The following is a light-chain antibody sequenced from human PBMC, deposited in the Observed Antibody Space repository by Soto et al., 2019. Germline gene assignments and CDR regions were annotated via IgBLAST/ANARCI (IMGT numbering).Light chain of an antibody. J-gene: IGKJ5*01. CDR2: AAS. CDR1: QSVSSSY. CDR3: RQYDNSPIT. V-gene: IGKV3-20*01. Sequence: EIVLTQSPDTLSLSPGERATLSCRASQSVSSSYLAWYQQKPGQAPSLLIYAASSRATGIPDRFSGSGSGTDFTLTISRLEPEDFAVYYCRQYDNSPITFGQGTRLEIK.